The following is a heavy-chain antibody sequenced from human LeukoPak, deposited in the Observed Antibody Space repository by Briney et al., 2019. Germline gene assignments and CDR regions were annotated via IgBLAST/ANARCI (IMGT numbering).Heavy chain of an antibody. D-gene: IGHD3-3*01. J-gene: IGHJ4*02. CDR1: GFTFRSYA. V-gene: IGHV3-23*01. CDR2: ISGSGGST. CDR3: AKDQYYDFWSGYPPGY. Sequence: PGGSPRLSCAASGFTFRSYAMSWVRQAPGKGLEWVSGISGSGGSTYYADSVKGRFTISRDSSKNTLYLQMNSLRAEDTAVYYCAKDQYYDFWSGYPPGYWGQGTLVTVSS.